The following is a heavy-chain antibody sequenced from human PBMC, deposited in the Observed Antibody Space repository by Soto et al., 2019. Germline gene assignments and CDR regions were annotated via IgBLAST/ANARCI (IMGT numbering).Heavy chain of an antibody. D-gene: IGHD3-9*01. CDR2: IYYSGST. CDR1: VGSISSGGYY. Sequence: SETLSLTCTFSVGSISSGGYYCSWVGQHPWKGLEWIGYIYYSGSTYYNPSLKSRVTISVDTSKNQFSLKLSSVTAADTAVYYCARSFYDILTGSHPFDYWGQGTLVTVSS. V-gene: IGHV4-31*03. J-gene: IGHJ4*02. CDR3: ARSFYDILTGSHPFDY.